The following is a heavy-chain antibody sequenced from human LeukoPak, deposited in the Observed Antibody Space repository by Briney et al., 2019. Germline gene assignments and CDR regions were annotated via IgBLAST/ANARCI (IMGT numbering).Heavy chain of an antibody. D-gene: IGHD1-1*01. J-gene: IGHJ5*02. CDR2: INHSGST. CDR3: ARGHGGTTP. V-gene: IGHV4-39*07. Sequence: SETLSLTCTVSGGSISSGDYYWSWIRQPPGKGLEWIGEINHSGSTNYNPSLKGRVTISVDTSKNQFSLKLSSVTAADTAVYYCARGHGGTTPWGQGTLVTVSS. CDR1: GGSISSGDYY.